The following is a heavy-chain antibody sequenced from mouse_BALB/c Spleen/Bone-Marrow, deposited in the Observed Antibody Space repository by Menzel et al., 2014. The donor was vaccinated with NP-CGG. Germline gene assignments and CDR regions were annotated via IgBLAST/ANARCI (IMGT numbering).Heavy chain of an antibody. V-gene: IGHV1-7*01. Sequence: QVQLKQSGAELAKPGASVKMSCKASGYTFXSYWMHWIKQRPGQGLEWIGYITPSTGYIEYNQKFKDKATLTADKSSSTAYMQLSSLTSEDSAVYYCARPRFAYWGQGTLVTVSA. J-gene: IGHJ3*01. CDR2: ITPSTGYI. CDR1: GYTFXSYW. CDR3: ARPRFAY.